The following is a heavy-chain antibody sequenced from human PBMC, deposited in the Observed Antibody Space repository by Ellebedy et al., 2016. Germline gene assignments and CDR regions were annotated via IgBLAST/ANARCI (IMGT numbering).Heavy chain of an antibody. CDR3: ARVTYYYDSSGYAMDV. D-gene: IGHD3-22*01. CDR1: GFTFSSYA. Sequence: GGSLRLSCAASGFTFSSYAMHWVRQAPGKGLEWVAVISYDGSNKYYADSVKGRFTISRDNSKNTLYLQMNSLRDEDTAVYYCARVTYYYDSSGYAMDVWGQGTTVTVSS. CDR2: ISYDGSNK. J-gene: IGHJ6*02. V-gene: IGHV3-30*04.